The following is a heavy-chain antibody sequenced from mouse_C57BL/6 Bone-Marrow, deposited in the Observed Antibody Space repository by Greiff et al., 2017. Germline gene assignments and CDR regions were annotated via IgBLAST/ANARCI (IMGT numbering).Heavy chain of an antibody. D-gene: IGHD2-4*01. CDR2: INPNNGGT. V-gene: IGHV1-18*01. J-gene: IGHJ3*01. CDR3: ARSRCDSPWCGF. CDR1: GYTFTDYN. Sequence: VQLKESGPELVKPGASVKIPCKASGYTFTDYNMDWVKQSHGKSLEWIGDINPNNGGTIYNQKFKGQATLTVDKTSSTAYMELRSLTSGDTAVYYCARSRCDSPWCGFWGQRDLVTGS.